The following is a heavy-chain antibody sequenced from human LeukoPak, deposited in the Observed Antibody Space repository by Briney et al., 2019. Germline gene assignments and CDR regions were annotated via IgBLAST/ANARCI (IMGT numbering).Heavy chain of an antibody. J-gene: IGHJ4*02. CDR1: GYTFTSYG. Sequence: ASVKVSCKASGYTFTSYGISWVRQAPGQGLEWMGWISAYNGNTNYAQKLQGRVTMTTDTSTSTAYMELRSLRSDDTAVYYCARDETRYCSSTSCYIFDYWGQGTLVTVSS. V-gene: IGHV1-18*01. CDR2: ISAYNGNT. CDR3: ARDETRYCSSTSCYIFDY. D-gene: IGHD2-2*02.